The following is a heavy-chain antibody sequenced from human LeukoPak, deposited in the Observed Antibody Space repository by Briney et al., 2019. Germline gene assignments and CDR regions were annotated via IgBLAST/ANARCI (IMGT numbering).Heavy chain of an antibody. J-gene: IGHJ4*02. V-gene: IGHV4-39*01. CDR1: GGSISSSSYY. Sequence: PSETLSLTCTVSGGSISSSSYYWGWIRQPPGKGLEWIGSIYYSGSTCYNPSLKSRVTISVDTSKNQFSLKLSSVTAADTAVYYCAGRITIFGVAVRDFDYWGREPWSPSPQ. CDR3: AGRITIFGVAVRDFDY. CDR2: IYYSGST. D-gene: IGHD3-3*01.